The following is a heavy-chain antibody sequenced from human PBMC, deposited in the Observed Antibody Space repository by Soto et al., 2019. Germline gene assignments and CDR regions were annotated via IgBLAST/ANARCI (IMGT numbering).Heavy chain of an antibody. V-gene: IGHV3-21*01. CDR3: ASRPYSIVPGAD. D-gene: IGHD2-21*01. J-gene: IGHJ4*02. Sequence: EVQLVASGVGLVKPGGSLRLSCAASASGFTFSLYTMNWVRQAPGKGLEWVSSISSTSTYIYYADSVKGRFTISRDNAKNSLYLQMNSLRAKDTAVYYSASRPYSIVPGADWGQGTLVTVSS. CDR1: GFTFSLYT. CDR2: ISSTSTYI.